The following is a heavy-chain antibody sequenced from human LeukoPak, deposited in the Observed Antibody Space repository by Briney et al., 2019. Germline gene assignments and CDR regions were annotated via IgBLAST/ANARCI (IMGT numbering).Heavy chain of an antibody. CDR2: IDPSDSYT. CDR1: GYSFTTYW. Sequence: GESLKISCKGSGYSFTTYWISWVRQMPGKGLEWMGRIDPSDSYTNYSPSFQGHVTISADKSISTAYLQWSSLKASDIAMYYCARHIGYSSSWYGKFDYWGQGTLVTVSS. V-gene: IGHV5-10-1*01. J-gene: IGHJ4*02. CDR3: ARHIGYSSSWYGKFDY. D-gene: IGHD6-13*01.